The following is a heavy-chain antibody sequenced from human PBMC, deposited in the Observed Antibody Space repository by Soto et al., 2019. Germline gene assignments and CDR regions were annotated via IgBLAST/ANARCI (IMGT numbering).Heavy chain of an antibody. V-gene: IGHV3-30*18. CDR1: GFTFSSYG. CDR3: AKGDLGMDV. J-gene: IGHJ6*02. CDR2: ISYDGGNK. D-gene: IGHD1-26*01. Sequence: GGSLRLSCAASGFTFSSYGMHWDRQDPGKGLEWVAVISYDGGNKYYADSVKGRFTISRDNSKTTLYLQMNSVRAEDTAVYYCAKGDLGMDVWGQETTVTVAS.